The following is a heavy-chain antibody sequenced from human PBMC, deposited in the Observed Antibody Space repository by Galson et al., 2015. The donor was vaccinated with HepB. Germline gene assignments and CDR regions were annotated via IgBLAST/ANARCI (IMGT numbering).Heavy chain of an antibody. V-gene: IGHV3-15*07. J-gene: IGHJ4*02. Sequence: SLRLSCAASGFAFSVTWMNWVRQAPGKGLEWVGRIKSNTDGGTALYAAPVKDRFTMSRDESKNRLYLHMNSLRTDDTAVYYCTTVRTAGGDNWGQGTLVAVSS. CDR3: TTVRTAGGDN. CDR1: GFAFSVTW. CDR2: IKSNTDGGTA. D-gene: IGHD2-21*01.